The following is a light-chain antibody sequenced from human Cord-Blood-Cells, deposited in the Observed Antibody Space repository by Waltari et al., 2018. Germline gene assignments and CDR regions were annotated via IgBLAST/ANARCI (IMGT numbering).Light chain of an antibody. CDR3: QKYNSAPLT. Sequence: DIQMTQSPSSLSASVGDRVTITCRASQGISNYLAWYQQKPGKVPKLLIYAASTLQSGVPTRFSSSGSRTVFTLTSSSLQPEDVATYYYQKYNSAPLTFGGGTKVEIK. CDR2: AAS. CDR1: QGISNY. V-gene: IGKV1-27*01. J-gene: IGKJ4*01.